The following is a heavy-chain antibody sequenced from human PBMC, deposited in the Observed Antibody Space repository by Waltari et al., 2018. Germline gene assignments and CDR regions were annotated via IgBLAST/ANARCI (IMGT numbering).Heavy chain of an antibody. CDR3: ARERRIVGATRAFDI. D-gene: IGHD1-26*01. CDR2: IYSGGST. J-gene: IGHJ3*02. V-gene: IGHV3-53*02. CDR1: GFTVSRHY. Sequence: EVQLVETGGGLIQPGGSLRLSCAASGFTVSRHYMSWVRQAPGKGLEWVSVIYSGGSTYYADSVKGRFTISRDNSKNTLYLQMNSLRAEDTAVYYCARERRIVGATRAFDIWGQGTMVTVSS.